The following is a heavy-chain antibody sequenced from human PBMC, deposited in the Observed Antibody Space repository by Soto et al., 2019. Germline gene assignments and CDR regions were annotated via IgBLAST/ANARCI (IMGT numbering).Heavy chain of an antibody. CDR2: ISHDGGAQ. CDR1: GFTFNNYV. V-gene: IGHV3-30-3*01. J-gene: IGHJ1*01. Sequence: QVQLVESGGGVVQSGGSLRLSCAASGFTFNNYVMHWVRQAPGNGLEWVAGISHDGGAQHYTDSVRGRFTISRENSRNTLYVQMNSLRPEETAVYYCAREDASSGRAGTFQHLGQGTLVTVSS. D-gene: IGHD3-22*01. CDR3: AREDASSGRAGTFQH.